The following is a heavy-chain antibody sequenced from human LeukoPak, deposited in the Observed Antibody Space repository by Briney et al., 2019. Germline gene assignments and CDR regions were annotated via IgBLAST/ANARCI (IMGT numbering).Heavy chain of an antibody. CDR1: GYTFTSYG. Sequence: ASVKVSCKASGYTFTSYGISWVRQAPGQGLEWMGWISAYNGNTNYAQKLQGRVTMTTDTSTSTAYMELRSLRSEDTAVYYCARAASWGNYGDYDYWGQGTLVTVSS. J-gene: IGHJ4*02. CDR2: ISAYNGNT. CDR3: ARAASWGNYGDYDY. V-gene: IGHV1-18*01. D-gene: IGHD4-17*01.